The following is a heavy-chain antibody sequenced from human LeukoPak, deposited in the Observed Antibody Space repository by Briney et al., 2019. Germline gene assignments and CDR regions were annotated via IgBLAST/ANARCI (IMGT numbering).Heavy chain of an antibody. CDR3: ARGRVMGYYGSGSYYHY. J-gene: IGHJ4*02. D-gene: IGHD3-10*01. CDR1: GGSFSGYY. Sequence: SGTLSLTCAVYGGSFSGYYWSWIRQPPGKGLEWIGEINHSGSTNYNPSLKSRVTISVDTSKNQFSLKLSSVTAADTAVYYCARGRVMGYYGSGSYYHYWGQGTLVTVSS. CDR2: INHSGST. V-gene: IGHV4-34*01.